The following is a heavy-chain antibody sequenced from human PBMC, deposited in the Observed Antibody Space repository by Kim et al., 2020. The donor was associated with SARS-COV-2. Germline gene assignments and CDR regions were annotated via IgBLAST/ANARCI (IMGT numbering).Heavy chain of an antibody. CDR1: GFTFSSYG. V-gene: IGHV3-30*18. CDR2: ISYDVSNK. Sequence: GGSLRLSCAASGFTFSSYGMHWVRQAPGKGLEWVAVISYDVSNKYYADSVKGRFTISRDNSKNTLYLQMNSLRAEDTAVYYCAKERIAVAGTVFYYYGMDVWGQGTTVTVSS. J-gene: IGHJ6*02. CDR3: AKERIAVAGTVFYYYGMDV. D-gene: IGHD6-19*01.